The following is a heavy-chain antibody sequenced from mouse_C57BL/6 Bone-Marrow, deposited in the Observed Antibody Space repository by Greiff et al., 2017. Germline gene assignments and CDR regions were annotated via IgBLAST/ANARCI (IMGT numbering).Heavy chain of an antibody. V-gene: IGHV5-2*01. J-gene: IGHJ1*03. CDR2: INSDGGST. CDR3: ARGSSYWYFDV. CDR1: EYEFPSHD. Sequence: DVQLVESGGGLVQPGESLKLSCESNEYEFPSHDMSWVRKTPEKRLELVAAINSDGGSTYYPDTRERRFIISRDKTKKTLYLQMSSLRSEDTAFYYCARGSSYWYFDVWGTGTTVTVSS. D-gene: IGHD1-1*01.